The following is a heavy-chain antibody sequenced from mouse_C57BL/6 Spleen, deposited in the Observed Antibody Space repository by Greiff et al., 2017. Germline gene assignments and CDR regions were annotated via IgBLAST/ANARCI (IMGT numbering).Heavy chain of an antibody. CDR3: ARRVIYYYGSTWYFDV. J-gene: IGHJ1*03. V-gene: IGHV1-59*01. CDR1: GYTFTSYW. CDR2: IDPSDSYT. Sequence: QVQLQQPGAELVRPGTSVKLSCKASGYTFTSYWMHWVKQRPGQGLEWIGVIDPSDSYTNYNQKFKGKATLTVDTSSSTAYMQLSSLTSEYSAVYYCARRVIYYYGSTWYFDVWGTGTTVTVSS. D-gene: IGHD1-1*01.